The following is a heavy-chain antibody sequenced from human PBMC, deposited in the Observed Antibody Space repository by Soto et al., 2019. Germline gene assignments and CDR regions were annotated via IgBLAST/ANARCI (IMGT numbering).Heavy chain of an antibody. CDR3: ARDSYPWDSSGYWGY. CDR1: GYTFINYG. Sequence: QVQLVQSGGEVKKPGASVKVSCKASGYTFINYGISWVRQAPGQGLEWMGWISAYNGKTRYAQKLQGRVTMTTDTSTNAAYMELRSLRSDDTAVYYCARDSYPWDSSGYWGYWGQGTLVTVSS. D-gene: IGHD3-22*01. CDR2: ISAYNGKT. J-gene: IGHJ4*02. V-gene: IGHV1-18*01.